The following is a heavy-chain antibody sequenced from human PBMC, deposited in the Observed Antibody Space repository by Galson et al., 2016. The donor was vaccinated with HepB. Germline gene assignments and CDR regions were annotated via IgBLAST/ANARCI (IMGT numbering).Heavy chain of an antibody. J-gene: IGHJ4*02. CDR3: AKSLTQWLGFKFDY. D-gene: IGHD6-19*01. V-gene: IGHV3-23*01. CDR2: ISGSGGST. CDR1: GFTFSNYA. Sequence: SLRLSCAASGFTFSNYAMTWVRQAPGKGLEWVSGISGSGGSTYYADSVKGRFTISRDNSKNTLYLQMNSLRAEDTAVYYCAKSLTQWLGFKFDYWGQGTLVTVSS.